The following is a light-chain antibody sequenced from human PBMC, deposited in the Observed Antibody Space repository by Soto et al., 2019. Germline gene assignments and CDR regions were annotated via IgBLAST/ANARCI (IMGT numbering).Light chain of an antibody. J-gene: IGKJ4*01. CDR1: QGISKY. CDR3: QKYNSAHLT. CDR2: AVS. Sequence: DIQMTQSPSSLSASVGDRVTITCRASQGISKYFAWYQQKAGKVPTVLIYAVSTLQPGAPSRFSGSGSETDFTLTISSLQPEDVATYYCQKYNSAHLTFGGGTKVEIK. V-gene: IGKV1-27*01.